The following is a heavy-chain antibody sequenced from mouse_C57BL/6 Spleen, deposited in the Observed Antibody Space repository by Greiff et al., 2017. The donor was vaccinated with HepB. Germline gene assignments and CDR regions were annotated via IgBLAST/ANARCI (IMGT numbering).Heavy chain of an antibody. CDR3: ARDGYDEGFAY. J-gene: IGHJ3*01. Sequence: EVKVVESGGGLVQPGGSLSLSCAASGFTFTDYYMSWVRQPPGKALEWLGFIRNKANGYTTEYSASVKGRFTISRDNSQSILYLQMNALRAEDSATYYCARDGYDEGFAYWGQGTLVTVSA. CDR1: GFTFTDYY. CDR2: IRNKANGYTT. D-gene: IGHD2-2*01. V-gene: IGHV7-3*01.